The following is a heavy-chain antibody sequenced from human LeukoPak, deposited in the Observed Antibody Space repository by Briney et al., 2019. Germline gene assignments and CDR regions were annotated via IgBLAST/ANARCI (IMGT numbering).Heavy chain of an antibody. CDR2: IYHSGST. J-gene: IGHJ6*03. D-gene: IGHD2-2*01. CDR3: ARHADYYYYYMDV. Sequence: SETLSLTCTVSGYSISSGYYWGWIRQPPGKGLEWIGSIYHSGSTYYNPSLKSRVTISVDTSKNQFSLKLSSVTAADTAVYYCARHADYYYYYMDVWGKGTTVTVSS. V-gene: IGHV4-38-2*02. CDR1: GYSISSGYY.